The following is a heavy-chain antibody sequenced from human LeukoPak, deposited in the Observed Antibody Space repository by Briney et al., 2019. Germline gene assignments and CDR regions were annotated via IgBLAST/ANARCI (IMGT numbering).Heavy chain of an antibody. V-gene: IGHV4-38-2*02. CDR2: IYHSGST. CDR1: GYSISSGYY. Sequence: KSSETLSLTCTVSGYSISSGYYWGWIRQPPGKGLEWIGSIYHSGSTYYNPSLKSRVTISVDTSKNQFSLKLSSVTAADTAVYYCARDGHVVVPAARPNLFDYWGQGTLVTVSS. CDR3: ARDGHVVVPAARPNLFDY. J-gene: IGHJ4*02. D-gene: IGHD2-2*01.